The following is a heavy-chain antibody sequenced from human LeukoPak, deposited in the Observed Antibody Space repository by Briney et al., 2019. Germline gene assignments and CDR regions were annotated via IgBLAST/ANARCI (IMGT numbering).Heavy chain of an antibody. D-gene: IGHD3-10*01. CDR2: IIPIFGTA. V-gene: IGHV1-69*05. Sequence: SVKVSCKASGGTFSSYAISWVRQAPGQGLEWMGGIIPIFGTANYAQKFQGRVTITTDESTSTAYMELSSLRSEDTAVYYCARGSRSDYGSGSPSDYMDVWGKGTTVTVSS. CDR1: GGTFSSYA. J-gene: IGHJ6*03. CDR3: ARGSRSDYGSGSPSDYMDV.